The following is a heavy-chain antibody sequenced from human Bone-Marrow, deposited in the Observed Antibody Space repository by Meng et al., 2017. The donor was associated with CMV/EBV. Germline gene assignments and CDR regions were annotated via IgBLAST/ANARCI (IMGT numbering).Heavy chain of an antibody. V-gene: IGHV3-23*01. CDR3: AKDLIDSSSVRIFDY. CDR2: ISGSGGST. J-gene: IGHJ4*02. Sequence: GESLKISCAASGFTFSGYAMSWVRQAPGKGLEWVSAISGSGGSTYYADSVKGRFTISRDNSKNTLYLQMNSLRAEDTAVYYCAKDLIDSSSVRIFDYWGQGTLVTVSS. CDR1: GFTFSGYA. D-gene: IGHD6-6*01.